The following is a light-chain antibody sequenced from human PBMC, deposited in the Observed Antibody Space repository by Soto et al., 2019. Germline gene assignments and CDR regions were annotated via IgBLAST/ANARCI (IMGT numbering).Light chain of an antibody. Sequence: QSALTQPRSLPGSPGQSVTISCTGTSSNVGGYNSVSWYQQHPGKAPKLMIYDVSKRPSGVPDRFSGSKSGNTASLTISGLQAEEEADYYCYSSAGSSNSVVFAGVTNVTVL. J-gene: IGLJ2*01. CDR2: DVS. CDR1: SSNVGGYNS. CDR3: YSSAGSSNSVV. V-gene: IGLV2-11*01.